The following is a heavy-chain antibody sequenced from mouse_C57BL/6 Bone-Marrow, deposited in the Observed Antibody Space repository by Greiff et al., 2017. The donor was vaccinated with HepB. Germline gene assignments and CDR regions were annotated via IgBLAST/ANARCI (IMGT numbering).Heavy chain of an antibody. CDR1: GYTFTDYY. V-gene: IGHV1-26*01. CDR2: INPNNGVT. D-gene: IGHD2-3*01. Sequence: EVQLQQSGPELVKPGTSVKISCKASGYTFTDYYMNWVKQSHGKSLEWIGDINPNNGVTSYNQKFKGKATLTVDKSSSTAYMELSSLTSEDSAVYYCSIYDGSLAYWGQGTLVTVSA. J-gene: IGHJ3*01. CDR3: SIYDGSLAY.